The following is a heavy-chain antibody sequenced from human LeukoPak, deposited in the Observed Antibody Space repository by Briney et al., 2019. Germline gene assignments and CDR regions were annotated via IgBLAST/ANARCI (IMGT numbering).Heavy chain of an antibody. Sequence: ASVKVSCKASGYTFTGYHMHWVRQAPGQGLEWMGWINPNSGGTNYAQKFQGRVTMTTDTSISTTYMELIRLRSDGTALYFCARVAVEMASWFDPWGQGTLVTVSS. D-gene: IGHD5-24*01. CDR2: INPNSGGT. CDR1: GYTFTGYH. V-gene: IGHV1-2*02. CDR3: ARVAVEMASWFDP. J-gene: IGHJ5*02.